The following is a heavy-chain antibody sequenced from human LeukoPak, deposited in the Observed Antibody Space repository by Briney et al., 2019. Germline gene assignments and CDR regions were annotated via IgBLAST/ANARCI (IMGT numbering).Heavy chain of an antibody. CDR3: ARVCSSTSCHATIYCYYYMDV. CDR2: INSDVSST. V-gene: IGHV3-74*01. J-gene: IGHJ6*03. CDR1: GFTFSSYW. D-gene: IGHD2-2*01. Sequence: GGSLRLSCAASGFTFSSYWMHWVRQAPGKGLVWVSRINSDVSSTSYADSVKGRFTISRDNAKNTLYLQTNRLRAEDTAVYYCARVCSSTSCHATIYCYYYMDVWGKGTTVTISS.